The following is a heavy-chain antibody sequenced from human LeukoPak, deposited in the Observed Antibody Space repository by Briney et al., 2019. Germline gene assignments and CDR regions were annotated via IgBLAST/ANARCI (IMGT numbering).Heavy chain of an antibody. J-gene: IGHJ4*02. D-gene: IGHD4-17*01. V-gene: IGHV4-39*01. CDR3: ARNFTTTATSGRLIRSNYFDY. CDR2: IYYSGST. Sequence: SDTLPLPCTVSGGSISSTSYYWGWIRQPPGKGLEWIGSIYYSGSTHYNPSLKSRVSISVDTSKNQFSLQLNSVTAADTAVYYCARNFTTTATSGRLIRSNYFDYWGQETLVTVSS. CDR1: GGSISSTSYY.